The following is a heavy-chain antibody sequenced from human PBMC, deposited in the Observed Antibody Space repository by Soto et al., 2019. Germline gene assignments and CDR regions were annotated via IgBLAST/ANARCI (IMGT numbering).Heavy chain of an antibody. J-gene: IGHJ5*02. CDR1: GYTFTSYD. CDR2: MNPNSGNT. CDR3: ARAHYDILPGPHGWFDP. D-gene: IGHD3-9*01. Sequence: GASVKVSCKASGYTFTSYDINCVRQATGQGLEWMGWMNPNSGNTGYAQKFQGRVTMTRNTSISTAYMELSSLRSEDTAVYYCARAHYDILPGPHGWFDPWGQGTLVTVSS. V-gene: IGHV1-8*01.